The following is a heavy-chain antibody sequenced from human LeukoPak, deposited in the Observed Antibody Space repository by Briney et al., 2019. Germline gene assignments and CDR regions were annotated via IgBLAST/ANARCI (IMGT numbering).Heavy chain of an antibody. D-gene: IGHD6-13*01. CDR2: LSSSGSAF. V-gene: IGHV3-48*03. CDR3: ARDRGAAAGLLVY. CDR1: GFTFRSYE. Sequence: PGGSLTLSCEDSGFTFRSYEMNWVRQAPGKGLEWIAYLSSSGSAFSYADSVKGRFTIARDNAKNPVYLEMNSLRADDTAVYYCARDRGAAAGLLVYWGQGTLVTVSS. J-gene: IGHJ4*02.